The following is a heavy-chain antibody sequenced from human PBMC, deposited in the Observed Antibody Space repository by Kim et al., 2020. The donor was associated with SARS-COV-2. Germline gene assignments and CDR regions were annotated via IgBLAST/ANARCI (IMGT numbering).Heavy chain of an antibody. V-gene: IGHV3-66*01. J-gene: IGHJ1*01. Sequence: ADSVQDRLIISNDHSKNTLYLQMNSLRAEDTAVYYCATVVFYYDAGYFKNWGQGTLVIVSS. D-gene: IGHD3-22*01. CDR3: ATVVFYYDAGYFKN.